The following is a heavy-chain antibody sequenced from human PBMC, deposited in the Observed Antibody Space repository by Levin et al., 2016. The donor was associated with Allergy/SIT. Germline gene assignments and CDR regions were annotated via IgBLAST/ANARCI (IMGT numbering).Heavy chain of an antibody. D-gene: IGHD3-9*01. CDR3: AREAISRHTEFDY. V-gene: IGHV3-64*01. CDR1: GFSFNSHV. CDR2: ISYTGTT. Sequence: GESLKISCAASGFSFNSHVMHWVRQAPGKGLEYVSGISYTGTTYYSNSVKGRFTVSRDSSRNMVHLQMDSLRVEDMAVYYCAREAISRHTEFDYWGQGTLVTVSS. J-gene: IGHJ4*02.